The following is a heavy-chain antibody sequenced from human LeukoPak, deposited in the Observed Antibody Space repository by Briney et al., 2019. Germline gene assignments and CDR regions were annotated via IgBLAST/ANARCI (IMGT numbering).Heavy chain of an antibody. Sequence: SETLSLTCAVYGGSFSSYYWSWIRQPPGKGLEWIGEINHSGSTNYNPSLKSRVTISLDTSKNQFSPRLNSVTAADTAVYYCAKGMMPDWFDPWGQGTLVTVSS. D-gene: IGHD2-2*01. CDR2: INHSGST. V-gene: IGHV4-34*01. CDR1: GGSFSSYY. J-gene: IGHJ5*02. CDR3: AKGMMPDWFDP.